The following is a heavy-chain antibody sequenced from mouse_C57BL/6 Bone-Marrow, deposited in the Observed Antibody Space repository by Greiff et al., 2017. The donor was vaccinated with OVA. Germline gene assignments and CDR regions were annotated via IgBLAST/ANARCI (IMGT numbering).Heavy chain of an antibody. D-gene: IGHD1-1*01. J-gene: IGHJ4*01. V-gene: IGHV14-3*01. Sequence: EVQLQQSVAELVRPGASVKLSCTASGFNIKNSYMHWVKQRPEQGLEWIGRIDPANDNTKYAPKFQGKATMTADTSSNTAYLQLSSLSSENTAIDCRARENVGSSCYAMDDWGQGTTVTVSS. CDR2: IDPANDNT. CDR1: GFNIKNSY. CDR3: ARENVGSSCYAMDD.